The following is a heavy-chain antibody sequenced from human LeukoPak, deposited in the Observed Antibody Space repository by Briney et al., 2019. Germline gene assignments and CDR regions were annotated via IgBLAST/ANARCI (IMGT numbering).Heavy chain of an antibody. CDR1: GVSISSYY. CDR2: IYYSGST. D-gene: IGHD1-26*01. CDR3: ARGPSRGGEHFDY. V-gene: IGHV4-59*01. Sequence: SETLSLTCTVSGVSISSYYWSWIRQPPGKGLERIGYIYYSGSTNYNPSLKSRVTISVDTSKNQFSLKLSSVTAADTAVYYCARGPSRGGEHFDYWGQGTLVTVSS. J-gene: IGHJ4*02.